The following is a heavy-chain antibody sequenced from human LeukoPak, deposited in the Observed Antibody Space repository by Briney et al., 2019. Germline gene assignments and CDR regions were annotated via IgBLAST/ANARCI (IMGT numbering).Heavy chain of an antibody. CDR1: GGSFSSYA. CDR2: IYYSGSN. V-gene: IGHV4-59*08. J-gene: IGHJ6*03. Sequence: SETLSLTCTVSGGSFSSYAMHWVRQPPGKGLEWVGDIYYSGSNNYNASLKSRVTISVDTSKNQFSLKLSSVTAADTAVYYCARHLRYCSSTSCTNYYYYYMDVWGKGTTVTVSS. CDR3: ARHLRYCSSTSCTNYYYYYMDV. D-gene: IGHD2-2*01.